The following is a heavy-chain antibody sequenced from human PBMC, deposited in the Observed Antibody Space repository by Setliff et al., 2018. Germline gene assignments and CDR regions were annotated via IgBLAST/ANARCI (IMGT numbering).Heavy chain of an antibody. V-gene: IGHV4-31*03. CDR3: ARASSGWYSAYYYYMDV. Sequence: KPSETLSLTCTVSGGSISSGGYYWSWIRQHPGKGLEWIGYIYYSGSTSYYNPSLKSRVTISVDTSKNQFSLKLTSVTAADTAVYYCARASSGWYSAYYYYMDVWGKGTTVTVSS. J-gene: IGHJ6*03. CDR1: GGSISSGGYY. CDR2: IYYSGSTS. D-gene: IGHD6-19*01.